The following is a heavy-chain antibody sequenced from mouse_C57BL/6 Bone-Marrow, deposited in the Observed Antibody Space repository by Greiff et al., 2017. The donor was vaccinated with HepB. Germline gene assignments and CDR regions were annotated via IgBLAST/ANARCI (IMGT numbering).Heavy chain of an antibody. CDR1: GFTFSSYG. CDR2: ISSGGSYT. D-gene: IGHD1-1*01. J-gene: IGHJ2*01. Sequence: EVKLVESGGDLVKPGGSLKLSCAASGFTFSSYGMSWVRQTPDKRLEWVATISSGGSYTYYPDSVKGRFTISRDNAKNTLYLQMSSLKSEDTAMYYCARLLRGDYWGQGTTLTVSS. CDR3: ARLLRGDY. V-gene: IGHV5-6*01.